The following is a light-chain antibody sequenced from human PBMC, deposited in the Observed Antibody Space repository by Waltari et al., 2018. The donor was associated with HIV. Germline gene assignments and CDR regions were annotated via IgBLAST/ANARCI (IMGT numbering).Light chain of an antibody. V-gene: IGKV1-39*01. Sequence: DIRMTQSPSSRSASVGDRVIISCWSSQDISSNLNWYQKTAGKAPKLLIYGASNLQSGVPTRFSASGSGTAFTLAINGLQPEDFATYFCQQSYNAPYTFGQGTK. J-gene: IGKJ2*01. CDR3: QQSYNAPYT. CDR1: QDISSN. CDR2: GAS.